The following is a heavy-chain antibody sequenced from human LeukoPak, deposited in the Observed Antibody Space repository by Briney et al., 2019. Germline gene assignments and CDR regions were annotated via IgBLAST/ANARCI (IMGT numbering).Heavy chain of an antibody. V-gene: IGHV3-23*01. CDR1: GSTFNNFA. CDR2: ISGSGGAT. J-gene: IGHJ4*02. D-gene: IGHD6-13*01. Sequence: GGSLRLSCAASGSTFNNFAMSWVRQAPGKGLEWVSGISGSGGATYYADSVKGRFTISGDNSKNTLYLQMNSLRAEDTAVYYCAKMIGRPAAGTPCDYWGQGTLVTVSS. CDR3: AKMIGRPAAGTPCDY.